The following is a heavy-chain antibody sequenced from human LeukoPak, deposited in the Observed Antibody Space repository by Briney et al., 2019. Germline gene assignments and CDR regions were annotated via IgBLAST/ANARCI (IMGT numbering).Heavy chain of an antibody. V-gene: IGHV3-7*04. CDR3: TRVTTNGYFEY. Sequence: PGGSLRLSCAASGFTFSNFWMGWVRQAPGKGLEWVASIKYDESEKHYVDSVKGRFIISRDNAKNSLYLQMNSLRGEDTAVYFCTRVTTNGYFEYWGQGSLVTVSS. CDR2: IKYDESEK. CDR1: GFTFSNFW. D-gene: IGHD1-1*01. J-gene: IGHJ4*02.